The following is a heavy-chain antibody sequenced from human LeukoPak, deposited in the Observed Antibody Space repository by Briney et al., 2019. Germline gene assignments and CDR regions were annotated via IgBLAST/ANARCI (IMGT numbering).Heavy chain of an antibody. CDR2: SSGYNDDT. CDR1: GYTFSNFG. CDR3: AKDFYNSGGRWYDCFDI. D-gene: IGHD2-15*01. V-gene: IGHV1-18*01. J-gene: IGHJ3*02. Sequence: ASVKVSCKASGYTFSNFGISWVRQAPGQGLEWMGWSSGYNDDTHYAQKFQGRVTMTTDTSTNTAYTDLRSLRSDDTAIYYCAKDFYNSGGRWYDCFDIWGQGTMVTVSS.